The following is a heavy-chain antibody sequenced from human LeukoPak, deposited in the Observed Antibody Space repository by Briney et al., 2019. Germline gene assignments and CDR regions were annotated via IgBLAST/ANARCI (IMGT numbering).Heavy chain of an antibody. CDR1: GYTFTSYY. Sequence: ASVKVSCKASGYTFTSYYMHWVRQAPGQGLEWMGIINPSGGSTSHAQKFQGRVTMTRDTSTSTAYMELRSLRSDDTAVYYCARETPQGQQQHYYYYYGMDVWGQGTTVTVSS. J-gene: IGHJ6*02. V-gene: IGHV1-46*01. CDR3: ARETPQGQQQHYYYYYGMDV. CDR2: INPSGGST. D-gene: IGHD6-13*01.